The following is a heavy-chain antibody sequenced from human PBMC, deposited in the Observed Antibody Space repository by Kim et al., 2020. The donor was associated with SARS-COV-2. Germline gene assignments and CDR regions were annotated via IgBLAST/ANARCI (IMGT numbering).Heavy chain of an antibody. J-gene: IGHJ6*03. D-gene: IGHD3-3*01. CDR2: INPSGGST. CDR1: GYTFTSYY. V-gene: IGHV1-46*01. CDR3: ARARPNLVTTIFGVPMQSGYMDV. Sequence: ASVKVSCKASGYTFTSYYMHWVRQAPGQGLEWMGIINPSGGSTSYAQKFQGRVTMTRDTSTSTVYMELSSLRSEDTAVYYCARARPNLVTTIFGVPMQSGYMDVWGKGTTVTVSS.